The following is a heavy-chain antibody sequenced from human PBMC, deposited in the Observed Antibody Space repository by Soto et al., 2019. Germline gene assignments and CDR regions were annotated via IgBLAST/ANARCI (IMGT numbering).Heavy chain of an antibody. D-gene: IGHD2-2*01. CDR2: IDPSDSYT. CDR3: ARYIVVGNYYYYGMDV. CDR1: GYSFTSYW. Sequence: PXESLKISCKGSGYSFTSYWISWVRQMPGKGLEWMGRIDPSDSYTNYSPSFQGHVTISADKSISTAYLQWSSLKASDTAMYYCARYIVVGNYYYYGMDVWGQGPTVTVSS. J-gene: IGHJ6*02. V-gene: IGHV5-10-1*01.